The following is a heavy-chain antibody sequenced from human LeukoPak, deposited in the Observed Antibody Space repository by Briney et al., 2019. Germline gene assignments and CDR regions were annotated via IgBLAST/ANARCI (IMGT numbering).Heavy chain of an antibody. V-gene: IGHV4-59*01. CDR2: IFHTGST. Sequence: SETLSLTCTVSGASITSYHWNWLRQPPGKGLEWIGYIFHTGSTNSNPSLKSRVTKSVDTSKNQFSLRLTSVTAADTAVYFCARWSDSYRAFDYWAREPWSPSPQ. D-gene: IGHD1-26*01. J-gene: IGHJ4*02. CDR1: GASITSYH. CDR3: ARWSDSYRAFDY.